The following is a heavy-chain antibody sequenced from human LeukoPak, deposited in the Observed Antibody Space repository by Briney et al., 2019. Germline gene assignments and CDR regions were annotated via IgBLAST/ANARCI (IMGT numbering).Heavy chain of an antibody. CDR2: INPSGGST. CDR3: ARDYTGGWNDY. J-gene: IGHJ4*02. Sequence: GASVKVSCKASGYTFTGYYMHWVRQAPGQGLEWMGIINPSGGSTSYAQKFQGRVTITADKSTSTAYMELSSLRSEDTAVYYCARDYTGGWNDYWGQGTLVTVSS. D-gene: IGHD7-27*01. V-gene: IGHV1-46*01. CDR1: GYTFTGYY.